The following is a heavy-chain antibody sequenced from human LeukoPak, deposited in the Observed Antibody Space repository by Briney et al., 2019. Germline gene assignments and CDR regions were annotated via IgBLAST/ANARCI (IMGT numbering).Heavy chain of an antibody. J-gene: IGHJ6*03. Sequence: SLKVSCKASGGTFGRYVISWVRQAPGQGLEWMGGIIPIFGTANYAQKFQGRVTITADESTITAYMELSSLRSEDTAVYYCARGAFGVFPPATYYYYMDVWGKGTTVTVSS. D-gene: IGHD3-3*01. CDR1: GGTFGRYV. CDR3: ARGAFGVFPPATYYYYMDV. CDR2: IIPIFGTA. V-gene: IGHV1-69*13.